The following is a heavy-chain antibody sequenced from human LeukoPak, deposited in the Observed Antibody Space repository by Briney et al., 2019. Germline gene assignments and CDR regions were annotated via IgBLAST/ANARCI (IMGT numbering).Heavy chain of an antibody. J-gene: IGHJ6*04. CDR3: ARGPRTQYYGMDV. D-gene: IGHD1-1*01. Sequence: SETLSLTCAVYGGSFSGYYWSWIRQPPGKGLEWIGEINHSGSTNYNPSLKSRVTISVDTSKNQFSLKLSSVTAADTAVYYCARGPRTQYYGMDVWGKGNTVTVSS. CDR1: GGSFSGYY. V-gene: IGHV4-34*01. CDR2: INHSGST.